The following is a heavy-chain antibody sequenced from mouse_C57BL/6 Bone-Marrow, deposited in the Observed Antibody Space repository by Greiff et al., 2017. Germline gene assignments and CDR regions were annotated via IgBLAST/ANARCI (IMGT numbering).Heavy chain of an antibody. CDR1: GYTFTSYW. V-gene: IGHV1-52*01. CDR3: ARLYSGSRGLDY. D-gene: IGHD1-1*01. CDR2: IDPSVSET. J-gene: IGHJ2*01. Sequence: QVQLQQPGAELVRPGSSVKLSCKASGYTFTSYWMHWVKQRPIQGLEWIGNIDPSVSETPYNQKFKDKATLTVDNSSSTAYMQLSSLTSEDSSVYYFARLYSGSRGLDYWGQGTTLTVSS.